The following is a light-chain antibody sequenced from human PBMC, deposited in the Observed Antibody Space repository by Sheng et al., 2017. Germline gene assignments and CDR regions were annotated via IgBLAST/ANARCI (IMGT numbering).Light chain of an antibody. CDR3: QQYNNWPPYS. Sequence: EIVLTQSPATLSLSPGERATLSCRASQSVSSYLAWYQQQPGQVPRLLIYGASTRVTGIPARFSGSGSGTEFTLTITSLQSEDSAVYYCQQYNNWPPYSFGQGTKLEIK. V-gene: IGKV3-15*01. J-gene: IGKJ2*03. CDR1: QSVSSY. CDR2: GAS.